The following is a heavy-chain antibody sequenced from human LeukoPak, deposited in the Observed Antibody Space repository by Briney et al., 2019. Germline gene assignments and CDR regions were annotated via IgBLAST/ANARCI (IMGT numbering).Heavy chain of an antibody. J-gene: IGHJ5*02. Sequence: GGSLRLSCAASGFTFSSYAMNWVRQAPGKGLEWVSGITTTGSTYYADSVKGRFTISRDNSKNTLYLQMNSLRAEDTAIYYCAKGVAVTGSWYWFDPWGQGTLVTVSS. CDR2: ITTTGST. V-gene: IGHV3-23*01. CDR3: AKGVAVTGSWYWFDP. CDR1: GFTFSSYA. D-gene: IGHD6-19*01.